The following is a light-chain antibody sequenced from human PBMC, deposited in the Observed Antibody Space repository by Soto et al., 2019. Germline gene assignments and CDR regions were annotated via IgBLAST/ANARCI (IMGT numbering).Light chain of an antibody. CDR1: QSVSSSY. V-gene: IGKV3-20*01. CDR2: GAS. Sequence: EIVLTQSPGTLSLSPGERATLSCRASQSVSSSYLAWYQQKPGQAPRLLIYGASSRATGIPDRFSGSGSGTDCTLTISRLEREDFAVYYCHQYDSSPLSFGGGTEMEIK. J-gene: IGKJ4*01. CDR3: HQYDSSPLS.